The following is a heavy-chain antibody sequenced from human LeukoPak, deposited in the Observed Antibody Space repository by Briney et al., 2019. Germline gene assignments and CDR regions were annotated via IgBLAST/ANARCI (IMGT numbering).Heavy chain of an antibody. Sequence: GGSLRLSCTASRFTFGDHSVSWFRQAPGKGLEWVGFIRSKAYGGTAEYAASVKGRFTISRDDSNSVAYLQMDSLKTEDTAVYYCTREIRYFDWFQADYWGQGTLVTVSS. V-gene: IGHV3-49*03. CDR2: IRSKAYGGTA. CDR1: RFTFGDHS. D-gene: IGHD3-9*01. J-gene: IGHJ4*02. CDR3: TREIRYFDWFQADY.